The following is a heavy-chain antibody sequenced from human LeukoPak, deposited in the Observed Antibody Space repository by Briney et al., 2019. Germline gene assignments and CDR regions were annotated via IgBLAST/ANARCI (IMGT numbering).Heavy chain of an antibody. CDR2: IYYSGRT. Sequence: SETLSLTCTVSGGSISSYYWSWIRQPPGKGLEWIGYIYYSGRTNYNPSLKSRVTISVDTSKNQFSLKLSSVTAADTAVYYCARGLPQYYYYGMDVWGQGTTVTVSS. CDR1: GGSISSYY. J-gene: IGHJ6*02. D-gene: IGHD5-18*01. V-gene: IGHV4-59*01. CDR3: ARGLPQYYYYGMDV.